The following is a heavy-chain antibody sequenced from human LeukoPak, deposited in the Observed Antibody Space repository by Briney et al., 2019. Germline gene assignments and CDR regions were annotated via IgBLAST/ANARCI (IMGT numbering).Heavy chain of an antibody. Sequence: GRSLRLSCAASGFTFSSYAMHWVRQAPGKGLEWVAVISYDGSNKYYADSVKGRFTISRDNSKNTLYLQMNSLRAEDTAVYYCARVVRYFAWLPPPDYWGQGTLVTVSS. D-gene: IGHD3-9*01. CDR2: ISYDGSNK. J-gene: IGHJ4*02. CDR1: GFTFSSYA. CDR3: ARVVRYFAWLPPPDY. V-gene: IGHV3-30-3*01.